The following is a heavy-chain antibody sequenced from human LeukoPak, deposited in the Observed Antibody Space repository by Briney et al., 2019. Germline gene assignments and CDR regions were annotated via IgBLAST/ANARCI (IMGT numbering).Heavy chain of an antibody. CDR2: INWNGGST. D-gene: IGHD3-22*01. CDR1: GFTFDDYG. CDR3: ARAHYDSSRYYSLYYYYYMDV. J-gene: IGHJ6*03. Sequence: GGSLRLSXAASGFTFDDYGMSWVCQAPGKGLEWVSGINWNGGSTGYADSVKGRFTISRDNAKNSLYLQMNSLRAEDTALYYCARAHYDSSRYYSLYYYYYMDVWGKGTTVTVSS. V-gene: IGHV3-20*04.